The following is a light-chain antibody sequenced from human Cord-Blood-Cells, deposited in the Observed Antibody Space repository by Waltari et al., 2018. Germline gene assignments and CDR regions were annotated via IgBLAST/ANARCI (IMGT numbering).Light chain of an antibody. V-gene: IGLV2-8*01. CDR3: SSYAGSNNLYV. J-gene: IGLJ1*01. Sequence: QSALTQPPSASGSPGQSVTIPCTGTSSDVGGYNYVSWYQKHPGKAPKLMIYEVSKRPSGVPDRFSGSKSGNTASLTVSGLQAEDEADYYCSSYAGSNNLYVFGTGTKVTVL. CDR2: EVS. CDR1: SSDVGGYNY.